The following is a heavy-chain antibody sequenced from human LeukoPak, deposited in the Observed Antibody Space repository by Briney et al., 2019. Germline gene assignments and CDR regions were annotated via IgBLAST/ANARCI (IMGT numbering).Heavy chain of an antibody. D-gene: IGHD3-9*01. CDR1: GFTFSSYA. V-gene: IGHV3-30-3*01. CDR2: ISYDGSNK. Sequence: HPGRSLRLSCAASGFTFSSYAMHWVRQAPGKGLEWVAVISYDGSNKYYADSVKGRFTISRDNSKNTLYLQMNSLRAEDTAVYYCARELDYDILTGYYSEDIWGQGTMVTVSS. J-gene: IGHJ3*02. CDR3: ARELDYDILTGYYSEDI.